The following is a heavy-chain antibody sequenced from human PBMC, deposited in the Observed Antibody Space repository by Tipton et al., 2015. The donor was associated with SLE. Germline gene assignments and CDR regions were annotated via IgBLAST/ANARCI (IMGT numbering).Heavy chain of an antibody. D-gene: IGHD7-27*01. CDR1: GGSISSGDYY. V-gene: IGHV4-30-4*01. CDR3: ARETTGDTIWYFDL. CDR2: IYYSGST. J-gene: IGHJ2*01. Sequence: LRLSCTVSGGSISSGDYYWSWIRQPPGKGLEWIGYIYYSGSTYYNPSLKSRVTISVDTSKNQFSLKLSSVTAADTAVYYCARETTGDTIWYFDLWGRGTLVTVSS.